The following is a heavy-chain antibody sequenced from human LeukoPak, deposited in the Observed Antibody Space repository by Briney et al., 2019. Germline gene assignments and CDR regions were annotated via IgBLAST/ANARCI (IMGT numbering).Heavy chain of an antibody. Sequence: GGSLRLSCVASGFTFSSSVMSWVGQAPGKGLEWVSTFSGTSGNIYYVDSVKGRFTISRDNSKNTLYLQMNSLRAEDTALYYCANREARSFEFWGQGTLVTVSS. D-gene: IGHD5-24*01. V-gene: IGHV3-23*01. J-gene: IGHJ4*02. CDR3: ANREARSFEF. CDR2: FSGTSGNI. CDR1: GFTFSSSV.